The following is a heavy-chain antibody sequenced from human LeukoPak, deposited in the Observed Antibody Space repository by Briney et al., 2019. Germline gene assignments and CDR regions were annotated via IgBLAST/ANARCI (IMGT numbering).Heavy chain of an antibody. J-gene: IGHJ5*02. CDR3: ARSLVRGVTPPGFDP. Sequence: GGSLRLSCAASGFXFSSYSMNWVRQAPGKGLEWVSDISSSSSTIYYADSVKGRLTMSRDSAKNSLYLQMNSLRDEDTAVYYCARSLVRGVTPPGFDPWGQGTLVTVSS. CDR1: GFXFSSYS. CDR2: ISSSSSTI. V-gene: IGHV3-48*02. D-gene: IGHD3-10*01.